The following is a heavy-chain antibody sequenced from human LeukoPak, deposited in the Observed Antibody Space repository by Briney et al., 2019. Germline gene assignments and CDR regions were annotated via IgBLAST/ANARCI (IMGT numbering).Heavy chain of an antibody. V-gene: IGHV4-4*07. J-gene: IGHJ4*02. Sequence: SETLSLTCTVAGGSIDAYYWTWIRHPGDKRLEWLGRIFTSRDNYYNPSLRGRLTISLDTAKNQIFLQLTSVTAGDTAVYFCARDTVFGVQYPGFYGLDQWGQGALVTVSS. CDR1: GGSIDAYY. D-gene: IGHD3-3*01. CDR3: ARDTVFGVQYPGFYGLDQ. CDR2: IFTSRDN.